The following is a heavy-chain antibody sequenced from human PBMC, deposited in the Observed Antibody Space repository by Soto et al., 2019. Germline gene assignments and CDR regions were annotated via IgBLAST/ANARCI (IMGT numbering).Heavy chain of an antibody. CDR3: ARVDYGSEPFEY. D-gene: IGHD3-10*01. J-gene: IGHJ4*02. CDR1: GGSISSGGYY. V-gene: IGHV4-31*03. Sequence: SETLSLTCTVSGGSISSGGYYWSWIRQHPGKGLEWIGYIYYSGSTYYNPSLKSRVTISVDTSKNKFSLKLSSVTAADTVVYYCARVDYGSEPFEYWGQGTLVTVSS. CDR2: IYYSGST.